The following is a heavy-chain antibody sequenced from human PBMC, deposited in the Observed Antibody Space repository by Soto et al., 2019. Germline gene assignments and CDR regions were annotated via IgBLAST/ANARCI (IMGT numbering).Heavy chain of an antibody. V-gene: IGHV1-2*02. CDR1: GYPVTAYC. Sequence: QLHLVQSGAVVKKPGASVTVSCSASGYPVTAYCMHWVRQAPGRGLEWMGGINPATGAAKYTQTFRGRVTMTRDTSTSTVFMELSGLTSEDTAVFYCARGGGVGVAGSAAFDMWGQGTLVTVSS. CDR3: ARGGGVGVAGSAAFDM. D-gene: IGHD3-3*01. J-gene: IGHJ3*02. CDR2: INPATGAA.